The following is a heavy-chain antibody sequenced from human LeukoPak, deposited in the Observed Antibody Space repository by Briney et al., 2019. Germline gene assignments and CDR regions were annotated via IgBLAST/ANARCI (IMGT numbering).Heavy chain of an antibody. V-gene: IGHV1-8*01. D-gene: IGHD5-18*01. Sequence: ASVKVSCKASGYTFTSYDINWVRQATGQGLEWMGWMNPNSGNTGYAQKFQGRVTMTRNTSISTAYMGLSSLRSEDTAVYYCARGEDTAMGTDYWGQGTLVTVSS. CDR2: MNPNSGNT. CDR1: GYTFTSYD. J-gene: IGHJ4*02. CDR3: ARGEDTAMGTDY.